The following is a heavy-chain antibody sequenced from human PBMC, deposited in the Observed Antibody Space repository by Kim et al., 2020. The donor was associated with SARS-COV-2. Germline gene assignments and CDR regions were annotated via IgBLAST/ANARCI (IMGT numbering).Heavy chain of an antibody. CDR3: AVSTGSYQGLDY. Sequence: SETLSLTCTVSGASISTTSDYWGWVRQSPGKGLEWVGTISYRGNTYYNPSLKTRLTISVDTSNNQFSLKLNSVTAADTAVYYCAVSTGSYQGLDYWGQGT. CDR2: ISYRGNT. V-gene: IGHV4-39*01. CDR1: GASISTTSDY. J-gene: IGHJ4*02. D-gene: IGHD6-19*01.